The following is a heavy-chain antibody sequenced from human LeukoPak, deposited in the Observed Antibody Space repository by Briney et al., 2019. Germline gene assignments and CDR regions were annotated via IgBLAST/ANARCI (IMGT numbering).Heavy chain of an antibody. CDR2: IRYDGSNK. CDR3: AKSRWYWFDP. V-gene: IGHV3-30*02. Sequence: PGGSLRLSCAASGFNFNTFWMTWVRQAPGKGLEWVAFIRYDGSNKYYADSVKGRFTISRDNSKNTLYLQMNSLRAEDTAVYYCAKSRWYWFDPWGQGTLVTVSS. D-gene: IGHD2-8*01. CDR1: GFNFNTFW. J-gene: IGHJ5*02.